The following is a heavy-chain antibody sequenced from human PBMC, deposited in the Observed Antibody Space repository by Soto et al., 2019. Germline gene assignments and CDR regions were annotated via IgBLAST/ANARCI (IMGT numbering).Heavy chain of an antibody. V-gene: IGHV4-30-4*01. D-gene: IGHD3-10*01. CDR2: FYYTGST. Sequence: QVQLQESGPGLVKPSQTLSLTCTVSGASITSDDYFWGWIRQPPGQGLEWTAFFYYTGSTYYNPSLKRRATISVDTAKFQCSLRLLSVTAADSAVYYCARGSMSRGGLNLDVWGQGITVTVSS. CDR3: ARGSMSRGGLNLDV. CDR1: GASITSDDYF. J-gene: IGHJ6*02.